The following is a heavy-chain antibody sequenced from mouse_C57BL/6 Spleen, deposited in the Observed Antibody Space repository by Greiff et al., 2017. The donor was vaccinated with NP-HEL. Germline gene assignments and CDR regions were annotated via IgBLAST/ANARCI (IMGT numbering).Heavy chain of an antibody. D-gene: IGHD2-4*01. Sequence: EVQLQESGPGLVKPSQSLSLTCSVTGYSITSGYYWNWIRQFPGNKLEWMGYISYDGSNNYNPSLKNRISITRDTSKNQFFLKLNSVTTEDTATYYCASQSLYYDYDEGFAYWGQGTLVTVSA. CDR3: ASQSLYYDYDEGFAY. CDR1: GYSITSGYY. CDR2: ISYDGSN. J-gene: IGHJ3*01. V-gene: IGHV3-6*01.